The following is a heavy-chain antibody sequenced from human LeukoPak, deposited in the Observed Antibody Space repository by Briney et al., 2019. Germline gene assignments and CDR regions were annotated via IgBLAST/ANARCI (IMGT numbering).Heavy chain of an antibody. CDR2: IKEDGSQK. J-gene: IGHJ4*02. CDR1: GFTFSTYW. D-gene: IGHD3-10*01. Sequence: PGGPLRLSCAASGFTFSTYWMSWVRQAPGKGLEWVTNIKEDGSQKNYVESVKGRFTISRDNAKNLLSLQMNSLRAEDTAVYYCVRYGSWSYSHWGQGTLVTVSS. V-gene: IGHV3-7*03. CDR3: VRYGSWSYSH.